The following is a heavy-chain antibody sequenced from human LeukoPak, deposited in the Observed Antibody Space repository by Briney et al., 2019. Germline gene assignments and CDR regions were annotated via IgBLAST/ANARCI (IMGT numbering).Heavy chain of an antibody. J-gene: IGHJ4*02. D-gene: IGHD3-3*01. CDR2: ISSSGTI. CDR1: GGSISSANFY. CDR3: AGSDPEWFFDY. Sequence: SETLSLTCTVSGGSISSANFYWSWIRQPAGKGLEWLGRISSSGTINYNPSLKSRVTMSVDTSKNQFSVKLTSVTAADTAVYYCAGSDPEWFFDYWGQGTLVTVSS. V-gene: IGHV4-61*02.